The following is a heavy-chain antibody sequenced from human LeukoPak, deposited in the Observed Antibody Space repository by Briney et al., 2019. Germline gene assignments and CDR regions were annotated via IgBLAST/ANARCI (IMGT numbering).Heavy chain of an antibody. CDR1: GYTFTSYY. Sequence: AASVKVSCKASGYTFTSYYMHWVRQAPGQGLEWMGIINPSGGSTSYAQKFQGRVTMTRDTSTSTVYMELSSLRSEDTAVYYCASVSDYYDSSGTRDYWGQGTLVTVSS. CDR3: ASVSDYYDSSGTRDY. J-gene: IGHJ4*02. CDR2: INPSGGST. V-gene: IGHV1-46*01. D-gene: IGHD3-22*01.